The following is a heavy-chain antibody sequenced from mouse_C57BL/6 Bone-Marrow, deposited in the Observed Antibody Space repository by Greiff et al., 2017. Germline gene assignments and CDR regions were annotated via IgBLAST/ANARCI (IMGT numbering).Heavy chain of an antibody. CDR1: GFNIKDDY. CDR2: IDPENGDT. CDR3: TSFLDYAMDY. V-gene: IGHV14-4*01. J-gene: IGHJ4*01. Sequence: EVQLQQSGAELVRPGDSVKLSCTASGFNIKDDYMHWVKQRPEQGLEWIGWIDPENGDTEYASKFQGEATITADTSSNTAYLQLSSLTSEDTAVYYCTSFLDYAMDYWGQGTSVTVSS. D-gene: IGHD1-2*01.